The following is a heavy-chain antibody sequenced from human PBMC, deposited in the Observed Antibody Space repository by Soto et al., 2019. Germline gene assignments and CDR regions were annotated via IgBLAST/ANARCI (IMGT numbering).Heavy chain of an antibody. CDR2: TSRSSIGI. J-gene: IGHJ6*02. D-gene: IGHD2-15*01. CDR3: ASAVSWGLDV. CDR1: GFTFSLYS. V-gene: IGHV3-48*02. Sequence: EVQLVESGGGLVQPGGSLRRSCAASGFTFSLYSMSWVRQAPGKGLEWVSYTSRSSIGIHYADSVKGRFTISRDDATNSMQLQMNSLRDGDTAVYYRASAVSWGLDVWGQGTTVSISS.